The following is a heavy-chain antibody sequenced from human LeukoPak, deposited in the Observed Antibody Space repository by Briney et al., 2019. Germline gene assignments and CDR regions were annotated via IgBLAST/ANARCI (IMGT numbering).Heavy chain of an antibody. CDR2: INHSGST. J-gene: IGHJ3*02. D-gene: IGHD3-16*02. CDR3: ARGWITFGGVIVMIRHDAFDI. V-gene: IGHV4-34*01. Sequence: SETLSLTCAVYGGSFSGYYWSWIRQPPGKGLEWIGEINHSGSTNYNPSLKSRVTISVDTSKNQFSLKLRSVTAADTAVYYCARGWITFGGVIVMIRHDAFDIWGQGTMVTVSS. CDR1: GGSFSGYY.